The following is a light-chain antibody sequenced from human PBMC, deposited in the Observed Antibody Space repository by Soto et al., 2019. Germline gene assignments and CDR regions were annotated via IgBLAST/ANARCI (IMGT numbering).Light chain of an antibody. Sequence: EIVLTQSPATLSLSPGERATLSCRASQSVSSYLAWYQQKPGQAPRLLIYDASSRATGIPARFSGSGSGTDFTLTHSSLEPEDFAVYYCQQRSNWPVTFGQGTKVEIK. CDR2: DAS. CDR1: QSVSSY. J-gene: IGKJ1*01. CDR3: QQRSNWPVT. V-gene: IGKV3-11*01.